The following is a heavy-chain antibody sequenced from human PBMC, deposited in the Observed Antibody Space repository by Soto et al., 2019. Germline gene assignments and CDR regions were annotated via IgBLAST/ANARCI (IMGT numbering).Heavy chain of an antibody. CDR2: INPSGAST. V-gene: IGHV1-46*01. J-gene: IGHJ4*02. CDR3: ARGLRRSGAVAGAYYFDY. Sequence: ASVKVSCKASGYTFTSYYIHWVRQAPGQGLEWMGIINPSGASTSYAQKFQGRVTMTGDTSTSTVYMELSRLRSDDTAVYYCARGLRRSGAVAGAYYFDYWGQGTLVTVSS. D-gene: IGHD6-19*01. CDR1: GYTFTSYY.